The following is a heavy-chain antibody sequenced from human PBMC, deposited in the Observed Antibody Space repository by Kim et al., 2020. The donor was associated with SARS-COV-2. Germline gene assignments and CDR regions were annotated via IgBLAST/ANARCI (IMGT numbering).Heavy chain of an antibody. CDR3: ARLYSSSWSVLFDY. CDR1: GYTFTSYA. J-gene: IGHJ4*02. D-gene: IGHD6-13*01. V-gene: IGHV7-4-1*02. Sequence: APVKVSCKASGYTFTSYAMNWVRQAPGQGLEWMGWINTNTGNPTYAQGFTGRFVFSLDTSVSTAYLQISSLKAEDTAVYYCARLYSSSWSVLFDYWGQGTLVTVSS. CDR2: INTNTGNP.